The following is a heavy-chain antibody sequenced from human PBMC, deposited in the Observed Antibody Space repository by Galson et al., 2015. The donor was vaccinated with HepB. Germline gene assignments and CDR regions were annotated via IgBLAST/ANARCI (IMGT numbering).Heavy chain of an antibody. CDR3: TQEVRGWPLL. J-gene: IGHJ1*01. Sequence: SLRLSCEASGFAFRSYAMNWVRQAPGKGLEWVATIYSNEGGTEYADSVRGRFTIYKDYSKTTLNLEMNSLRAEDTALYYCTQEVRGWPLLWGQGTLVTVSS. CDR2: IYSNEGGT. V-gene: IGHV3-23*01. CDR1: GFAFRSYA. D-gene: IGHD6-19*01.